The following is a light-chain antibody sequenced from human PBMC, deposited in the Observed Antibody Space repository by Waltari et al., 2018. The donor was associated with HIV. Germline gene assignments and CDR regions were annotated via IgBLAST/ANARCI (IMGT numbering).Light chain of an antibody. J-gene: IGLJ6*01. CDR3: TSYVSSASPV. CDR1: DVYGYEY. V-gene: IGLV2-14*01. Sequence: QSALTQPASVSGSPGQSITISCDVYGYEYVFWYQHPPGKAPTVIIYEATNRPSGLPNPFSGSKSGNMATLTISRLQPEDEAVYFCTSYVSSASPVFGRGTKVTVL. CDR2: EAT.